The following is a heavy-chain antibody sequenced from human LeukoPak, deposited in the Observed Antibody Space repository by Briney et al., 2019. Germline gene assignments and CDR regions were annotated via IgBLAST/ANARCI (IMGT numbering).Heavy chain of an antibody. J-gene: IGHJ4*02. D-gene: IGHD3-9*01. Sequence: GGSLRLSCAASGFTFDDYAMHWVRQAPGKGLEWVSGISWNSGSIGYADSVKGRFTISRDNAKNSLYLQMNSLRAEDTAVYYCAKYYDILTGYYGLDYWGQGTLVTVSS. CDR2: ISWNSGSI. V-gene: IGHV3-9*01. CDR3: AKYYDILTGYYGLDY. CDR1: GFTFDDYA.